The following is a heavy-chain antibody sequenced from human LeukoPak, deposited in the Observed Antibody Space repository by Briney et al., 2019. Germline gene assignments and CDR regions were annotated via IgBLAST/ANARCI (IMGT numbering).Heavy chain of an antibody. J-gene: IGHJ6*02. CDR3: ARLREMRGMDV. CDR2: IYYTGAT. CDR1: GGSISTSGLY. V-gene: IGHV4-39*01. D-gene: IGHD5-24*01. Sequence: SETLSLTCAVSGGSISTSGLYWAWIRQPPGRGLEWIGSIYYTGATYSNPALESRLTISVDTSKNQFSLKVRSVTAAETAVYYCARLREMRGMDVWGQGTTVTVSS.